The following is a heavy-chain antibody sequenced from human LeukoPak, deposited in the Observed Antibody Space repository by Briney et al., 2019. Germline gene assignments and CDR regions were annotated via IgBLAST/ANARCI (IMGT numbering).Heavy chain of an antibody. CDR2: ISGSGGST. CDR1: GFTFSSYA. Sequence: WGSLRLSCAASGFTFSSYAMSWVRQAPGKGLEWVSAISGSGGSTYYADSGKGRFTISRDNSKNTLYLQMNRLRAEDTAVYYCAKDGSGYGSGSYGEFDYWGQGKLVTVSS. D-gene: IGHD3-10*01. J-gene: IGHJ4*02. CDR3: AKDGSGYGSGSYGEFDY. V-gene: IGHV3-23*01.